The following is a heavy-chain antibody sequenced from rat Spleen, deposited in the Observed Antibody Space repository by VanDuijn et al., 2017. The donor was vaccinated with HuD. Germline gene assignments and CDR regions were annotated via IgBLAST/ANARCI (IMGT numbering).Heavy chain of an antibody. J-gene: IGHJ2*01. CDR2: ISYDGITT. CDR3: ARRLTRGHYLDY. V-gene: IGHV5-29*01. CDR1: GFTFKNYG. Sequence: EVQLVESGGGLVQPGRSLKVSCAASGFTFKNYGMAWVRQAPAKGLEWVAAISYDGITTYYRDSVRGRFTISSDNAKTTLYLQMNNLRSEDTAIYYCARRLTRGHYLDYWGQGVMVTVSS. D-gene: IGHD1-11*01.